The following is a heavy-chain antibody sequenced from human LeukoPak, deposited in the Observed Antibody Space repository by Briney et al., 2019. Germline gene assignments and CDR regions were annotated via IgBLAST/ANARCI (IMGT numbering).Heavy chain of an antibody. D-gene: IGHD1-14*01. CDR1: GGSFSGYY. Sequence: SETLSLTCAVYGGSFSGYYWSWIRQPPGKGLVWIGEINHSGSTNYNPSLKSRVTISVDTSKNQFSLKLSSVTAADTAVYYCAREKNRTPRNYYFDYWGQGTLVTVSS. CDR3: AREKNRTPRNYYFDY. J-gene: IGHJ4*02. CDR2: INHSGST. V-gene: IGHV4-34*01.